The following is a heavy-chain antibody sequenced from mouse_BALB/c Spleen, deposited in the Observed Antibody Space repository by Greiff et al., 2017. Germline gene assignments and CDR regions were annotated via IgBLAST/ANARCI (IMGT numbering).Heavy chain of an antibody. J-gene: IGHJ3*01. V-gene: IGHV5-6*01. CDR2: ISSGGSYT. Sequence: EVKVVESGGDLVKPGGSLKLSCAASGFTFSSYGMSWVRQTPDKRLEWVATISSGGSYTYYPDSVKGRFTISRDNAKNTLYLQMSSLRSEDTAMYYCARDYGSSPAWFAYWGQGTLVTVSA. CDR3: ARDYGSSPAWFAY. D-gene: IGHD1-1*01. CDR1: GFTFSSYG.